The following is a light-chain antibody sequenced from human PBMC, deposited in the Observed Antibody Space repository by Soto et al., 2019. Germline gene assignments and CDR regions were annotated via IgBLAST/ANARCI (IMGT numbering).Light chain of an antibody. Sequence: IVMTQSPATLSVSPGERATLSCRASQRVSRNLAWYQQKPGQAPRLLIYDASTRATGIPDRFSGSGSETEFTLTISSLQSEDYAIYYCQQYSNWPPWTFGQGTKVDNK. CDR3: QQYSNWPPWT. CDR1: QRVSRN. CDR2: DAS. V-gene: IGKV3-15*01. J-gene: IGKJ1*01.